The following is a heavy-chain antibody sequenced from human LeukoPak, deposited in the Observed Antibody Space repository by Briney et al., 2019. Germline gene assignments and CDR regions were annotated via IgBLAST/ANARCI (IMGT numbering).Heavy chain of an antibody. J-gene: IGHJ4*02. CDR1: GFTFSTCA. V-gene: IGHV3-30-3*01. CDR3: ARDPHSGNYETDY. Sequence: GGSLRLSCAASGFTFSTCAMRWVRQAPDMGLEWLAMISFDGNNVNHADSVKGRFTISRDNSKNTLYLQMNSLRPEDTALYYCARDPHSGNYETDYWGQGTLVTVSS. D-gene: IGHD1-26*01. CDR2: ISFDGNNV.